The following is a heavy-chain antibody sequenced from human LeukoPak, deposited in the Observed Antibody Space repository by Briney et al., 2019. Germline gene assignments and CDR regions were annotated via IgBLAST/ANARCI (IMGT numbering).Heavy chain of an antibody. D-gene: IGHD5-18*01. CDR2: IYYSGST. V-gene: IGHV4-59*08. J-gene: IGHJ4*02. CDR1: GGSISSYF. CDR3: ARLGYSYDLDY. Sequence: SETLSLTCTVSGGSISSYFWSWIRQPPGKGLEWIGYIYYSGSTNYNPSLKSRVTMSVDTSKSQFSLKLSSVTAADTAVYYCARLGYSYDLDYWGQGTLVTVSS.